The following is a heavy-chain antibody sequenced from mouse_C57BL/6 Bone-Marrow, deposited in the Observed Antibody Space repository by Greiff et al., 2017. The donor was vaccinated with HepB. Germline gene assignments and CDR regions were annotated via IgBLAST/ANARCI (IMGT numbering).Heavy chain of an antibody. CDR2: INYDGSST. Sequence: EVQLVESEGGLVQPGRSMKLSCTASGFTFSDYYMAWVRQVPEKGLEWVANINYDGSSTYYLDSLKSRFIISRDNAKNILYLQMSSLKSEDTATYYCAREDGSSYESYFDYWGQGTTLTVSS. CDR3: AREDGSSYESYFDY. CDR1: GFTFSDYY. D-gene: IGHD1-1*01. V-gene: IGHV5-16*01. J-gene: IGHJ2*01.